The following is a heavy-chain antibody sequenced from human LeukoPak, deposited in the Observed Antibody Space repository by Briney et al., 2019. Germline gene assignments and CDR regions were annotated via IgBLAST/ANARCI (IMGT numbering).Heavy chain of an antibody. Sequence: GGSLRLSCAASGFTFSSYGMHWVRQAPGKGLEWVSSISSSSSYIYYADSVKGRFTISRDNAKNSLYLQMNSLRAEDTAVYYCARDLYGDYSLDYWGQGTLVTVSS. J-gene: IGHJ4*02. CDR1: GFTFSSYG. D-gene: IGHD4-17*01. V-gene: IGHV3-21*01. CDR2: ISSSSSYI. CDR3: ARDLYGDYSLDY.